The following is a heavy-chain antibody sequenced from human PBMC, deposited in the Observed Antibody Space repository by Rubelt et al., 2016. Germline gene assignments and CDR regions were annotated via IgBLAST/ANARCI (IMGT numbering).Heavy chain of an antibody. CDR1: GFTFDDYA. J-gene: IGHJ4*02. V-gene: IGHV3-9*01. Sequence: EVQLVESGGGLVQPGRSLRLSCAASGFTFDDYAMHWVRQAPGKGLEWVSGISWNSGSIGYADSVKGGFTIARDNAKNSLYLQMNSLRAEDTAVYYCAKDREWDYSGSRLDDWGQGTLVTVSS. CDR3: AKDREWDYSGSRLDD. D-gene: IGHD1-26*01. CDR2: ISWNSGSI.